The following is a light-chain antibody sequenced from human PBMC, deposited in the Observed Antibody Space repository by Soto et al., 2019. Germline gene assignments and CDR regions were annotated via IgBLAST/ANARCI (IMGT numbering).Light chain of an antibody. CDR2: AAS. CDR3: QQYYSYPRT. Sequence: AIRMTQSPSSFSASTGDRVTLTCRASQGISSYLAWYQQKPGNAPKLLIYAASTLQSGVPSRFSGSGSGTDFTLTISCLQSEDFATYYCQQYYSYPRTFGQGTKVEIK. V-gene: IGKV1-8*01. CDR1: QGISSY. J-gene: IGKJ1*01.